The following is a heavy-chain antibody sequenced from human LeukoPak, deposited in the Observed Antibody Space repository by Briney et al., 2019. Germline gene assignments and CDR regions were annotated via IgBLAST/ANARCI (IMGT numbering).Heavy chain of an antibody. CDR2: ISGSGGST. CDR3: AKDVGYYDSSGYYPCFDY. D-gene: IGHD3-22*01. Sequence: GGSLRLSCAASGFTFSSYSMNWVRQAPGKGLEWVSAISGSGGSTYYADSVKGRFTISRDNSKNTLYLQMNSLRAEDTAVYYCAKDVGYYDSSGYYPCFDYWGQGTLVTVSS. J-gene: IGHJ4*02. V-gene: IGHV3-23*01. CDR1: GFTFSSYS.